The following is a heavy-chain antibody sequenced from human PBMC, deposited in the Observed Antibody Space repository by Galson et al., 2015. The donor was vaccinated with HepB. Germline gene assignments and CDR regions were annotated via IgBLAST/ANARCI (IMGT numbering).Heavy chain of an antibody. J-gene: IGHJ6*02. CDR2: ITNSGSST. D-gene: IGHD3-16*01. V-gene: IGHV3-21*01. Sequence: SLRLSCAVSGFTFNNYNMNWVRQAPGKGLEWVSSITNSGSSTYYADSVRGRFTISSDNAKISWYLQMNSLRAEDTAVYYCARRMAGSRTSRGLSLKLWRTPYHGRDVWGQGATVIVSS. CDR3: ARRMAGSRTSRGLSLKLWRTPYHGRDV. CDR1: GFTFNNYN.